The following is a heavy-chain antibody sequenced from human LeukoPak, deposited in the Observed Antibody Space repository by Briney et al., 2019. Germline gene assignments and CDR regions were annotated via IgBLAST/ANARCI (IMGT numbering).Heavy chain of an antibody. CDR1: GGSFSGYY. J-gene: IGHJ5*02. D-gene: IGHD3-16*01. V-gene: IGHV4-59*01. CDR3: ARGGEFEPWTREETAWFDP. Sequence: PSETLSLTCAVYGGSFSGYYWSWIRQPPGKGLEWIGYIYYSGSTNYNPSLKSRVTISVDTSKNQFSLKLSSVTAADTAVYYCARGGEFEPWTREETAWFDPWGQGTLVTVSS. CDR2: IYYSGST.